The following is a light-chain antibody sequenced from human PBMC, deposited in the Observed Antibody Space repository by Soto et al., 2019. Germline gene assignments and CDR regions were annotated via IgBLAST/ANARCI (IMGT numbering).Light chain of an antibody. CDR1: QSVSSY. CDR2: DAS. V-gene: IGKV3-11*01. CDR3: QHYNNLLIS. J-gene: IGKJ5*01. Sequence: EIVLTQSPATLSLSPRERATLSCRASQSVSSYLAWYQQKPGQAPRLLIYDASNRATGIPARFSGSGSGTDFTLTISILEPEDCAVYYCQHYNNLLISFCKVRRLEIK.